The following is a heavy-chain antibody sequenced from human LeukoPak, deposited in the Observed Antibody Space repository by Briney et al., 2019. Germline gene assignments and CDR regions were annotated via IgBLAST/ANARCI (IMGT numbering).Heavy chain of an antibody. V-gene: IGHV1-18*01. CDR2: ISAYNGNT. CDR1: GYTFTSYG. J-gene: IGHJ4*02. D-gene: IGHD2-2*03. CDR3: ARDGRVGIVVVPAAMYADY. Sequence: ASVKVSCKASGYTFTSYGISWVRQAPGQGLEWMGWISAYNGNTNYSQKLQGRVTMTTDTSTSTAYMELRSLRSDDTAVYYCARDGRVGIVVVPAAMYADYWGQGTLVTVSS.